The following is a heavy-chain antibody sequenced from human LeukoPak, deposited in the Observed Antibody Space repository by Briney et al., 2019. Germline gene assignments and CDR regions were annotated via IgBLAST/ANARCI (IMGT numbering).Heavy chain of an antibody. V-gene: IGHV4-61*08. CDR1: GGSISSGGYY. D-gene: IGHD3-3*01. Sequence: PSQTLSLTCTVSGGSISSGGYYWSWIRQPPGKGLEWIGYIYYSGSTNYNPSLKSRVTISVDTSKNQFSLKLSSVTAADTAVYYCARAYYDFWSGSIFGRFDPWGQGTLVTVSS. CDR2: IYYSGST. CDR3: ARAYYDFWSGSIFGRFDP. J-gene: IGHJ5*02.